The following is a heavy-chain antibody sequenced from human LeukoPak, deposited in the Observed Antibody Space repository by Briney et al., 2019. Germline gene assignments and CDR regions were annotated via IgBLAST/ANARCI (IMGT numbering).Heavy chain of an antibody. Sequence: GGSLRLSCAASGFTFSSYSMNWVRQAPGKGLEWVSSISSSSSYIYYADSVKGRFTISRGNAKNSLYLQMNSLRAEDTAVYYCARDSPGYCSGGSCYGLDYWGQGTLVTVSS. D-gene: IGHD2-15*01. J-gene: IGHJ4*02. CDR2: ISSSSSYI. CDR3: ARDSPGYCSGGSCYGLDY. CDR1: GFTFSSYS. V-gene: IGHV3-21*01.